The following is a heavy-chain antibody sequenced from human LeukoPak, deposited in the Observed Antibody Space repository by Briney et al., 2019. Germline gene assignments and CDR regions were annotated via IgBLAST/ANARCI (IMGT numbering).Heavy chain of an antibody. Sequence: SGGSLRLSCAASGFPFSTYWMDWVRQAPGKGLVWVSRINSEGTYTTYADSVKGRFTISRDNAKNTLYLQMDTLRAEDTAVYYCARARFKSDYWGQGTLVTVSS. D-gene: IGHD3-3*01. CDR3: ARARFKSDY. J-gene: IGHJ4*02. V-gene: IGHV3-74*01. CDR1: GFPFSTYW. CDR2: INSEGTYT.